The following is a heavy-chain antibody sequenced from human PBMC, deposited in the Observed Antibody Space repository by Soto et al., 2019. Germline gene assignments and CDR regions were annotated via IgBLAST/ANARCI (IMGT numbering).Heavy chain of an antibody. J-gene: IGHJ5*02. CDR2: ISAYNGNT. V-gene: IGHV1-18*01. CDR1: GYTFTSYA. D-gene: IGHD3-3*01. CDR3: ARIVEGGRSLEWLPSAFDP. Sequence: ASVKVSCKASGYTFTSYAMHWVRQAPGQRLEWMGWISAYNGNTNYAQKLQGRVTMTTDTSTSTAYMELRSLRSDDTAVYYCARIVEGGRSLEWLPSAFDPWGQGTLVTVSS.